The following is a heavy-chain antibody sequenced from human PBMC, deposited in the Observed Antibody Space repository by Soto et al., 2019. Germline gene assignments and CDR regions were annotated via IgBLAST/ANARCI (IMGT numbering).Heavy chain of an antibody. V-gene: IGHV1-8*01. CDR1: GYTFTSYD. CDR2: MNPNSGNT. J-gene: IGHJ6*02. CDR3: ANAHSTIFGVVYYSYGMDV. D-gene: IGHD3-3*01. Sequence: QVQLVQSGAEVKKPGASVKVSCKASGYTFTSYDINWVRQATGQGLEWMGWMNPNSGNTGYAQKVQGRVTMTRNTTITTAYRELSSLRSADTAVYYCANAHSTIFGVVYYSYGMDVWGQGTTVTVSS.